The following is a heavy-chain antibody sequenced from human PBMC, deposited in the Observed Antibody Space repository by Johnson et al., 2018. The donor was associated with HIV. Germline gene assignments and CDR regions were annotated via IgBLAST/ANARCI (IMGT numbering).Heavy chain of an antibody. CDR2: IKQDGSEK. CDR3: ARDEPGSSWAFDI. CDR1: GFTFSSYW. J-gene: IGHJ3*02. Sequence: VQLVESGGGLVQPGGSLRLSCAASGFTFSSYWMSWVHQAPGKGLEWVANIKQDGSEKYYVDSVKGRFTISRDNAKNSLFLQLNSLRVEDTALYYCARDEPGSSWAFDIWGQGTMVTVSS. V-gene: IGHV3-7*03. D-gene: IGHD6-13*01.